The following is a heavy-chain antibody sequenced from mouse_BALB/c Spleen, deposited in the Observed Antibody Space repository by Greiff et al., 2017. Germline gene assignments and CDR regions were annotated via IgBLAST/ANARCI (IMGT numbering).Heavy chain of an antibody. Sequence: VQLQQSGPELVRPGASVKMSCKASGYTFTSYWMHWVKQRPEQGLEWIGRIDPANGNTKYDPKFQGKATITADTSSNTAYLQLSSLTSEDTAVYYCARWLYAMDYWGQGTSVTVSS. J-gene: IGHJ4*01. CDR3: ARWLYAMDY. CDR1: GYTFTSYW. D-gene: IGHD2-2*01. CDR2: IDPANGNT. V-gene: IGHV14-1*02.